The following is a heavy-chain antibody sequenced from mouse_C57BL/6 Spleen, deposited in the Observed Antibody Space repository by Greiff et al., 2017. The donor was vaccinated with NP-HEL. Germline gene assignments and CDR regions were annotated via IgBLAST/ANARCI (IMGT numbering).Heavy chain of an antibody. CDR3: ARSYYGSSVYYYAMDY. Sequence: QVQLQQPGTELVKPGASVKLSCKASGYTFTSYWMHWVKQRPGQGLEWIGNINPSNGGTNYNEKFKSKATLTVDKSSSTAYMQLSSLTSEDSAVYYCARSYYGSSVYYYAMDYWGQGTSVTVSS. CDR1: GYTFTSYW. CDR2: INPSNGGT. V-gene: IGHV1-53*01. D-gene: IGHD1-1*01. J-gene: IGHJ4*01.